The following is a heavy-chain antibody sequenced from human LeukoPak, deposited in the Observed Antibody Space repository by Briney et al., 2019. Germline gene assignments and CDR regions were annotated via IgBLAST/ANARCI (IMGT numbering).Heavy chain of an antibody. Sequence: SGGSLRLSCAASGFPFSSYAMSWVRQAPGKGLEWVSSIIGSGGVTYYADSVKGRFTISRDNSKNTVYLQMDSLRAEDSAVYYCAKNAGYSYGLYYFDHWGQGTLVTVSS. CDR3: AKNAGYSYGLYYFDH. CDR1: GFPFSSYA. J-gene: IGHJ4*02. D-gene: IGHD5-18*01. V-gene: IGHV3-23*01. CDR2: IIGSGGVT.